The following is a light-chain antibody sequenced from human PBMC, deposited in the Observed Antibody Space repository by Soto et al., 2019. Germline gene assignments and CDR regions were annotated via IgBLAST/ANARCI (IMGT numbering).Light chain of an antibody. CDR1: HSVGGN. CDR3: QQYNNWPPYT. J-gene: IGKJ2*01. V-gene: IGKV3-15*01. CDR2: DAS. Sequence: EIVMTQSPATLSVSPGERVTLSCRATHSVGGNLAWYQQTPGQAPRLLIYDASTRATGIPARFSGSGSGTEFTLTISSLQSEDFAVYFCQQYNNWPPYTFGQGTKLEIK.